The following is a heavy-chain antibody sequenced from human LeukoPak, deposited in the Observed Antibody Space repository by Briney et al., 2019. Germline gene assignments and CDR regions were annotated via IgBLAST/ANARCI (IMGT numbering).Heavy chain of an antibody. Sequence: GGSLRLSCVTSGFTFSNYAMHWVRQAPGKGLEWVAVISYDGINEYYADSLKGRFTISRDSSGNTLYLQMNSLRAEDTAVYYCGREQAYSGSYCVDCWGQGTLVTVSS. CDR3: GREQAYSGSYCVDC. CDR2: ISYDGINE. D-gene: IGHD1-26*01. CDR1: GFTFSNYA. J-gene: IGHJ4*02. V-gene: IGHV3-33*08.